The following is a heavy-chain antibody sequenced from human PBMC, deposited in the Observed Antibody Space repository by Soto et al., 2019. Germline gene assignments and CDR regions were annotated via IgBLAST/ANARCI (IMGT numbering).Heavy chain of an antibody. D-gene: IGHD6-19*01. CDR3: ARQWNFDY. Sequence: ASVKVSCKAFGGTFSSYAINWVRQAPGQGLEWMGGIIPLFGKANYPQKFQGRVTITRDTSASTAYMELSSLRSEDTAVYYCARQWNFDYWGQGTLVTVSS. CDR1: GGTFSSYA. J-gene: IGHJ4*02. CDR2: IIPLFGKA. V-gene: IGHV1-69*05.